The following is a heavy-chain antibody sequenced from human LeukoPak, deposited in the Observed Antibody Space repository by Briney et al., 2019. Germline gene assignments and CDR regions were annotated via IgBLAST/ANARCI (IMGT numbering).Heavy chain of an antibody. V-gene: IGHV3-33*01. CDR2: TWYDGSTK. Sequence: GRSLRLSCAASGFTFGSHGMHWVRQAPGKGLEWVAVTWYDGSTKYYADSVKGRFTISRDNSKNTLYLQMNSLRAEDTAVYYCATANCGQTMYYFDYWGQGTLVTVSS. CDR3: ATANCGQTMYYFDY. J-gene: IGHJ4*02. D-gene: IGHD7-27*01. CDR1: GFTFGSHG.